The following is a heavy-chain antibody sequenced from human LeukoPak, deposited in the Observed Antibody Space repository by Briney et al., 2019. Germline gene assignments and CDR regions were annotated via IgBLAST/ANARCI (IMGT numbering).Heavy chain of an antibody. Sequence: SETLSLTCTVSGGSISSYYWSWIRQPAGKGLEWIGRVYTSGSTNYNPSLKSRVTISVDTSKNQFSLKLSSVTAADTAVYYCASATDPMYSSSWFDYWGQGTLVTVST. V-gene: IGHV4-4*07. J-gene: IGHJ4*02. CDR3: ASATDPMYSSSWFDY. D-gene: IGHD6-13*01. CDR2: VYTSGST. CDR1: GGSISSYY.